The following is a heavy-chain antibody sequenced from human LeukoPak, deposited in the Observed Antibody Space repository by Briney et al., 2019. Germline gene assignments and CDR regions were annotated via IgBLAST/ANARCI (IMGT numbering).Heavy chain of an antibody. CDR3: ARGGGSSWYYY. CDR1: GFTVSSNY. V-gene: IGHV3-53*01. Sequence: GGSLRLSCAAPGFTVSSNYMNWVRQAPGKGLEWVSVIYSGGSTYYADSVKGRFTISRDNSRNTLYLQMNSLRAEDTAVYYCARGGGSSWYYYWGQGTLVTVSS. CDR2: IYSGGST. J-gene: IGHJ4*02. D-gene: IGHD6-13*01.